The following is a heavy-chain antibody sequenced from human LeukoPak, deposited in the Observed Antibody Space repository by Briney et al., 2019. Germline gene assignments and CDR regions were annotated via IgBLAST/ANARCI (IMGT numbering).Heavy chain of an antibody. CDR3: ARQFDS. Sequence: SETLSLTCTVSGASISSGTYYWGWIRQPPGKGLEWIESIYYSVNTYYNPSLKSRVTISVDTSKNQFSLKLSSVTAADTAVYYCARQFDSWGQGTLVTVSS. CDR1: GASISSGTYY. V-gene: IGHV4-39*01. CDR2: IYYSVNT. J-gene: IGHJ4*02.